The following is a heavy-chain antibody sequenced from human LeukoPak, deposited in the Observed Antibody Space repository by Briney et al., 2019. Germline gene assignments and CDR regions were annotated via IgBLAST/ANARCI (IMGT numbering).Heavy chain of an antibody. J-gene: IGHJ5*02. Sequence: PSETLSLTCTVSGGSIGSYYWSWIRQPPGKGLESIGYLYYTGSTNYNPSLKSRVTISIDTSKNHFSLNWRSVTAADTAVYYCARRQRLAQGWFDPWGQGILVTVSS. CDR1: GGSIGSYY. CDR3: ARRQRLAQGWFDP. D-gene: IGHD6-19*01. CDR2: LYYTGST. V-gene: IGHV4-59*08.